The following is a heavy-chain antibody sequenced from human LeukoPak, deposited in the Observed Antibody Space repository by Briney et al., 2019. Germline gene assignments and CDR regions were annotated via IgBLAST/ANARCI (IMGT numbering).Heavy chain of an antibody. V-gene: IGHV4-39*07. CDR3: VKYVGGWYVDYFDY. CDR1: GGSISSSSYY. D-gene: IGHD6-19*01. Sequence: SETLSLTCTVSGGSISSSSYYWGWIRQPPGKGLEWIGSIYYSGSTYYNPSLKSRVTISVDTSKNQFSLKLSSVTAADTAVYYCVKYVGGWYVDYFDYWGQGTLVTVSS. CDR2: IYYSGST. J-gene: IGHJ4*02.